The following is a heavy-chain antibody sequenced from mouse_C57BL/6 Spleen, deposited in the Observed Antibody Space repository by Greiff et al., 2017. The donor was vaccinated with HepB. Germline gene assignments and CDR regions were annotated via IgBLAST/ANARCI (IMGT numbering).Heavy chain of an antibody. V-gene: IGHV1-59*01. CDR3: ARRSIVTTSSFYDFDY. CDR1: GYTFTSYW. CDR2: IDPSDSYT. J-gene: IGHJ2*01. D-gene: IGHD2-5*01. Sequence: VQLQQPGAELVRPGTSVKLSCKASGYTFTSYWMHWVKQRPGQGLEWIGVIDPSDSYTNYNQKFKGKATLTVDTSSSTAYMQLSSLTSEDSAVYYCARRSIVTTSSFYDFDYWGQGTTLTVSS.